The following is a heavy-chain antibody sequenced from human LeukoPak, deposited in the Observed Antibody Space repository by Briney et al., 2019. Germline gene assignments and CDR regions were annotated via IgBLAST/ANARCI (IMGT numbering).Heavy chain of an antibody. CDR1: GFTFSSYA. Sequence: GGSLRLSCAASGFTFSSYAMSWVRQAPGKGLEWVSAISGSGGSTYYADSVKGRFTISRDNSKNTLYLQMNSLRAEDTAVYYCARNIAAAEFYYYYGMDVWGQGTTVTVSS. D-gene: IGHD6-13*01. J-gene: IGHJ6*02. CDR2: ISGSGGST. CDR3: ARNIAAAEFYYYYGMDV. V-gene: IGHV3-23*01.